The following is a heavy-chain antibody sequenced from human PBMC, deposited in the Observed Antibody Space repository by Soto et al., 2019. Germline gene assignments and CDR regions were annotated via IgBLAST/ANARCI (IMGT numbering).Heavy chain of an antibody. CDR2: IAGVDI. CDR3: AKDHFKGNGIYDGFDV. Sequence: PGGSLRLSCAGNALTMSTYAMSWVRQAPGKGLEWVSTIAGVDIFYADSVQGRFTISIDNSKNLLFMQMNSLTADDTATYYCAKDHFKGNGIYDGFDVWGQGTTVTVSS. J-gene: IGHJ3*01. D-gene: IGHD1-20*01. V-gene: IGHV3-23*01. CDR1: ALTMSTYA.